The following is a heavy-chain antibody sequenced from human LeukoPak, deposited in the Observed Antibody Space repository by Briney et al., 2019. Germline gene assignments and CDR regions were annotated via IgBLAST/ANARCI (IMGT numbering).Heavy chain of an antibody. CDR2: ISVSDDTT. CDR3: ARDRLTRGWYYDAFDL. D-gene: IGHD6-19*01. CDR1: GFTFRSYA. V-gene: IGHV3-48*03. J-gene: IGHJ3*01. Sequence: GGSLRLSCAASGFTFRSYAMNWVRQAPGKGLEWLSDISVSDDTTSYADSVKGRFTISRDNAKSTPYLQINSLRAENTALYYCARDRLTRGWYYDAFDLWGEGRMVAVSS.